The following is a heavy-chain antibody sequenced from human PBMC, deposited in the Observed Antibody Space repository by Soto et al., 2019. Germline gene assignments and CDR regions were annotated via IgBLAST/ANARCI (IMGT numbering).Heavy chain of an antibody. V-gene: IGHV4-31*03. D-gene: IGHD5-12*01. CDR1: GGSISSGGYY. CDR2: IYYRGST. CDR3: ARDDRDGYNPSGVYFDY. Sequence: TLSLTCTVSGGSISSGGYYWIWIRHHKGKGLEWIGYIYYRGSTYYNPSLKSRVTISVDTSKNQFSLKLSSVTAADTAVYYCARDDRDGYNPSGVYFDYWGQGTLVTVSS. J-gene: IGHJ4*02.